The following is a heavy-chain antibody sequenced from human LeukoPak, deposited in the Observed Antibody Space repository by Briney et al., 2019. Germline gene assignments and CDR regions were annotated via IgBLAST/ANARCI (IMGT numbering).Heavy chain of an antibody. CDR3: ARAVPVVRGSSWYGVHDY. Sequence: ASVKVSCKASGYAFTSYGISWVRQAPGQGLEWMGWISAYNGNTNYAQKLQGRVTMTTDTSTSTAYMELRSLRSDDTAVYYCARAVPVVRGSSWYGVHDYWGQGTLVTVSS. CDR2: ISAYNGNT. D-gene: IGHD6-13*01. J-gene: IGHJ4*02. V-gene: IGHV1-18*01. CDR1: GYAFTSYG.